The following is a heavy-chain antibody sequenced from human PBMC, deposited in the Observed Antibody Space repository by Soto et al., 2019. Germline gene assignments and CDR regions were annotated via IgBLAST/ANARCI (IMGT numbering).Heavy chain of an antibody. J-gene: IGHJ6*02. Sequence: PGGSLRLSCAASGFTFSSYSMNWVRQAPGKGLEWVSYISSSSSTIYYADSVKGRFTISRDNAKNSLYLQMNSLRDEDTAVYYCAREGGTTVTTYYYYYGMDVWGQGTTVTVSS. D-gene: IGHD4-4*01. CDR3: AREGGTTVTTYYYYYGMDV. CDR2: ISSSSSTI. CDR1: GFTFSSYS. V-gene: IGHV3-48*02.